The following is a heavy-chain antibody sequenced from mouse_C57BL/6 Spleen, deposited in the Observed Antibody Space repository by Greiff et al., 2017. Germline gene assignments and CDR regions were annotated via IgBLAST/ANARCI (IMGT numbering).Heavy chain of an antibody. D-gene: IGHD2-4*01. CDR1: GYTFTSYW. J-gene: IGHJ3*01. CDR3: ARYEYDSWFAY. CDR2: IHPNSGST. V-gene: IGHV1-64*01. Sequence: QVQLQQPGAELVKPGASVKLSCKASGYTFTSYWMHWVKQRPGQGLEWIGMIHPNSGSTNYNEKFKSKATLTVDKSSSTAYMQLSSLTSEDSAVYYCARYEYDSWFAYWGQGTLVTVSA.